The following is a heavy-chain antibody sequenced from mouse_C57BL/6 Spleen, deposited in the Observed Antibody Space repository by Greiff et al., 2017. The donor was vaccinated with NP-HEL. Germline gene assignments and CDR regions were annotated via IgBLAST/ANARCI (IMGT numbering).Heavy chain of an antibody. D-gene: IGHD4-1*01. J-gene: IGHJ3*01. V-gene: IGHV5-4*01. CDR1: GFTFSSYA. Sequence: EVQLMESGGGLVKPGGSLKLSCAASGFTFSSYAMSWVRQTPEKRLEWVATISDGGGYTYYPDNVKGRFTISRDNAKNNLYLQMSHLKSEDTAMYYCARDSLAWFAYWGQGTLVTVSA. CDR2: ISDGGGYT. CDR3: ARDSLAWFAY.